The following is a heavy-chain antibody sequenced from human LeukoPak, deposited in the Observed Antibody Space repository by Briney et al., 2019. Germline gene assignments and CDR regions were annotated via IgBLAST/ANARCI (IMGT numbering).Heavy chain of an antibody. CDR2: TSYDGSKK. V-gene: IGHV3-30*18. J-gene: IGHJ2*01. D-gene: IGHD6-6*01. Sequence: GRSLRLSCAASGFTFSSYGMHWVRQAPGKGLEWVAVTSYDGSKKYYADSVKGRFTISRDNSKNTLYLQMNSLRAEDTAVYYCAKDRSSSGYWYFDLWGRGTLVTVSP. CDR1: GFTFSSYG. CDR3: AKDRSSSGYWYFDL.